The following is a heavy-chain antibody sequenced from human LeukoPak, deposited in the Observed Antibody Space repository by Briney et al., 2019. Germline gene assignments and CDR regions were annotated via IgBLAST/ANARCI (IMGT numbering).Heavy chain of an antibody. V-gene: IGHV4-34*01. CDR2: INHSGST. J-gene: IGHJ4*02. CDR3: ARAGMDDILTGYYTYTQFFDY. Sequence: PSETLSLTCAVYGGSFSGYYWSWIRQPPGKGLEWIGEINHSGSTNYNPSLKSRVTISVDTSKNQFSLKLSSVTAADTAVYYCARAGMDDILTGYYTYTQFFDYWGQGILVTVSS. D-gene: IGHD3-9*01. CDR1: GGSFSGYY.